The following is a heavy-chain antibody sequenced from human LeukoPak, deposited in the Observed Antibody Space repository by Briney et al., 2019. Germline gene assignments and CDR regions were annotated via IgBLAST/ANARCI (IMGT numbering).Heavy chain of an antibody. CDR3: ARGAYCGGDCYLVAYFDG. J-gene: IGHJ4*02. CDR1: GFTFSSYW. V-gene: IGHV3-7*01. Sequence: QAGGSLRLSCAASGFTFSSYWMSWVRQAPGKGLEWVANIKQDGSEKYYVDSVKGRFTISRDNAKNSLYLQMNSLGDEDTVVYYSARGAYCGGDCYLVAYFDGGSQGTL. CDR2: IKQDGSEK. D-gene: IGHD2-21*02.